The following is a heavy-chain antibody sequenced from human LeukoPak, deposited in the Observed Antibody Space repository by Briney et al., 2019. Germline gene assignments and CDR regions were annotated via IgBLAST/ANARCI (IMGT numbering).Heavy chain of an antibody. CDR2: IHDSGST. J-gene: IGHJ4*02. CDR3: ATQYASQTLACGY. V-gene: IGHV4-59*08. D-gene: IGHD3-16*01. Sequence: KASETLSLTCTVSGGSIRNYYWTWIRQPPGKGLEWIGYIHDSGSTHFNPSLRSRVTMSIDTSKNQFSLNLSSVTAADTAVYYCATQYASQTLACGYWGQGPLGTVSS. CDR1: GGSIRNYY.